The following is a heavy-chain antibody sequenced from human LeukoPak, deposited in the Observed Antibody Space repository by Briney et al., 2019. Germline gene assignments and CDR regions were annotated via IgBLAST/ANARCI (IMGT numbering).Heavy chain of an antibody. CDR2: IYYSGST. J-gene: IGHJ4*02. D-gene: IGHD2-15*01. V-gene: IGHV4-31*03. CDR1: GGSISSSGYY. Sequence: SETLSLTCTVSGGSISSSGYYWSWIRQHPGKGLEWIGYIYYSGSTYYNPSLKSRVTISVDTSKNQFSLKLSSVTAADTAVYYCARARGCSGGSCYPLTHFDYWGQGTLVTVSS. CDR3: ARARGCSGGSCYPLTHFDY.